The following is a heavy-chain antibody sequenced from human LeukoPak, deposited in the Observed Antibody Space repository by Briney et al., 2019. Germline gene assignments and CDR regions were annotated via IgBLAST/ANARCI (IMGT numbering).Heavy chain of an antibody. Sequence: ASVKVSCKASGYTFTSYGITWVRQAPGQGLEWMGWINAYKGNTNYAQKLQGRVTMTTDTSTSTAYMELRSLRSDDTAVFYCARLSRPDSSLPYYVMDVWGQGTTVTVSS. CDR2: INAYKGNT. D-gene: IGHD6-13*01. V-gene: IGHV1-18*01. J-gene: IGHJ6*02. CDR1: GYTFTSYG. CDR3: ARLSRPDSSLPYYVMDV.